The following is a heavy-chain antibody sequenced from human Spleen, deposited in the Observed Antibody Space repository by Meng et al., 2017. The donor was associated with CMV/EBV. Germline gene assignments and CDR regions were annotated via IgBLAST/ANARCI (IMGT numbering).Heavy chain of an antibody. CDR1: GYRFTNYW. Sequence: GGSLRLSCKASGYRFTNYWIGWVRQMPGKGLEWMGIIYPGDSDTRYSPSFQGQVTISADKSITTAYLQWSSLKASDTAMYYCARLGTTVVTPLDYWGQGTLVTVSS. D-gene: IGHD4-23*01. V-gene: IGHV5-51*01. CDR2: IYPGDSDT. CDR3: ARLGTTVVTPLDY. J-gene: IGHJ4*02.